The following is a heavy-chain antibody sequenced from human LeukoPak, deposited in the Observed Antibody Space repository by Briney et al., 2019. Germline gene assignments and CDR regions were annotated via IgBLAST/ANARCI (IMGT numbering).Heavy chain of an antibody. V-gene: IGHV3-30*18. D-gene: IGHD6-19*01. Sequence: PGGSLRLSCAASGFTFSNYGMHWVRQAPGKGLEWVAVISYDGSDKFYADSVKGRCTIYRYSSKNTLYLQMSSLRAEHTSLYYGANTLVSLAVAGGLYYWGQGALVTVSS. CDR3: ANTLVSLAVAGGLYY. CDR1: GFTFSNYG. CDR2: ISYDGSDK. J-gene: IGHJ4*02.